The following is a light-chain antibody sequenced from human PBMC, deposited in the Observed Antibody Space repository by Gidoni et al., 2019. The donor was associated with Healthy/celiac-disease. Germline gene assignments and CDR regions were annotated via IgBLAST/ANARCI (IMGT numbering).Light chain of an antibody. CDR1: QSLLHSNGYNY. Sequence: DIVMTQSPPSMPVTPGEPASISCRSSQSLLHSNGYNYLDWYLQKPGQSPQLLIYLGSNRASGVPERFSGSGSGTDFTLKISSVEAKDVGVYYCMQALQAPWTCGQGTKVEIK. V-gene: IGKV2-28*01. CDR3: MQALQAPWT. CDR2: LGS. J-gene: IGKJ1*01.